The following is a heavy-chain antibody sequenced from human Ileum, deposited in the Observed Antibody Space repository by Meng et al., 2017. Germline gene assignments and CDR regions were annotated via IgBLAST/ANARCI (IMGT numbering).Heavy chain of an antibody. Sequence: QFQLVQAGAEVNKPGASVKVSCKASGYTFSNYAMNWVRQAPGQRLEWMGWINAGNGDTKYSQKFQGRVTITRDTSASTGYMELSSLRSEDTAVYYCARFSSGYFFGYWGQGTLVTVSS. J-gene: IGHJ4*02. D-gene: IGHD3-22*01. V-gene: IGHV1-3*01. CDR2: INAGNGDT. CDR3: ARFSSGYFFGY. CDR1: GYTFSNYA.